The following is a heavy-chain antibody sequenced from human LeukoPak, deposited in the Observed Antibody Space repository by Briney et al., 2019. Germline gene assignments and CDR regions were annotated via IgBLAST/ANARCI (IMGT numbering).Heavy chain of an antibody. D-gene: IGHD3-22*01. V-gene: IGHV4-61*02. CDR3: ARAEGGYYDSSGDYWFDP. CDR2: IYTSGST. Sequence: SQTLSLTCTVSGGSISGGSYYWSWIRQPAGKGLEWIGRIYTSGSTNYNPSLKSRVTISVDTSKNQFSLKLSSVTAADTAVYYCARAEGGYYDSSGDYWFDPWGQGTLVTVSS. CDR1: GGSISGGSYY. J-gene: IGHJ5*02.